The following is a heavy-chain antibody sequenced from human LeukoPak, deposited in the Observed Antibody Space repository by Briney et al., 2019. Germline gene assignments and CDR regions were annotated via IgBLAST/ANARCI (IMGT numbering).Heavy chain of an antibody. CDR3: VRDCYITSCSLFDH. J-gene: IGHJ4*02. D-gene: IGHD2-2*01. V-gene: IGHV3-33*08. CDR2: IWYGGSNK. Sequence: GGSLRLSCAASGFTFSSYGMHCVRQAPGKGLEWVAVIWYGGSNKYYADSVKGRFTISRDNSKNTLYLQMNSLRAEDTAVYYCVRDCYITSCSLFDHWGQGILVTVSS. CDR1: GFTFSSYG.